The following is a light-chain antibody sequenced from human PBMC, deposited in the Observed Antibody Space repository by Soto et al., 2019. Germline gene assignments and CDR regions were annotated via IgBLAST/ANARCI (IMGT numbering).Light chain of an antibody. CDR2: EVS. Sequence: QSALTQPASVSGSPGQSITISCTGISSDVDDYNSVSWYQQHPGKVPKLIIYEVSNRPSGVSNHFSGTKSGNTASLTISGLQTDDEADYYCSSYTSTTRVFGGGTKVTVL. J-gene: IGLJ3*02. CDR1: SSDVDDYNS. V-gene: IGLV2-14*01. CDR3: SSYTSTTRV.